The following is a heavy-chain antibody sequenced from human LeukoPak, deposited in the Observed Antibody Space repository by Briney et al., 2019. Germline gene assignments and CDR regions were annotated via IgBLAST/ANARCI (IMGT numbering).Heavy chain of an antibody. D-gene: IGHD5-12*01. CDR1: GFTFSSYT. V-gene: IGHV3-21*01. CDR2: ITSTSTYI. Sequence: GGSLTLSCAASGFTFSSYTFKWVRQAPAKGLEWVASITSTSTYIYYADSVQGRFAVSRDNARNSLYLQMNSLRAEDTAVFYCVRRGPNNSGLDYWGQGTLVTVSS. J-gene: IGHJ4*02. CDR3: VRRGPNNSGLDY.